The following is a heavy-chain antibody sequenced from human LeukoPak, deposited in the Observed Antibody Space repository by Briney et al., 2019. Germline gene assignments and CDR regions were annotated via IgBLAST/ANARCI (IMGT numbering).Heavy chain of an antibody. CDR1: GFTFSSYG. CDR3: AKEEEPLSVDAFDI. J-gene: IGHJ3*02. CDR2: ISYDGSNK. V-gene: IGHV3-30*18. Sequence: GGSLRLSCAASGFTFSSYGMHWVRQAPGKGLEWVAVISYDGSNKYYADSVKGRFTISRDNSKNTLYLQMNSLRAEDTAVYYCAKEEEPLSVDAFDIWGQGTMVTVSS.